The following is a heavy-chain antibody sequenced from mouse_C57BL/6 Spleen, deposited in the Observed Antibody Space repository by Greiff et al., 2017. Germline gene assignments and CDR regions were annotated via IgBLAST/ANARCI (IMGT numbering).Heavy chain of an antibody. CDR3: AKGYYSNPYYFDY. CDR2: IYPGDGDT. D-gene: IGHD2-5*01. Sequence: QVTLKVSGPELVKPGASVKISCKASGYAFSSSWMNWVKQRPGKGLEWIGRIYPGDGDTNYNGKFKGKATLTADKSSSTAYMQLSSLTSEDSAVYFCAKGYYSNPYYFDYWGQGTTLTVSS. J-gene: IGHJ2*01. CDR1: GYAFSSSW. V-gene: IGHV1-82*01.